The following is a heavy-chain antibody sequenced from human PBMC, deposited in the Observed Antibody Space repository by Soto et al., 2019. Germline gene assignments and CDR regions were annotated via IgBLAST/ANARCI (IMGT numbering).Heavy chain of an antibody. CDR2: VYATGTS. J-gene: IGHJ5*02. D-gene: IGHD4-17*01. V-gene: IGHV4-4*07. Sequence: QLKWQGPGPGRWKPSEPLSLTAMFSGGSWSNFIWGWFRRPPGKGLGWMGRVYATGTSDYNPPLRSRIAMSVDISKKTFSLRLRSVTAADTGVYYCVRDGSKTLRDCFDPWGQGILVTVSS. CDR3: VRDGSKTLRDCFDP. CDR1: GGSWSNFI.